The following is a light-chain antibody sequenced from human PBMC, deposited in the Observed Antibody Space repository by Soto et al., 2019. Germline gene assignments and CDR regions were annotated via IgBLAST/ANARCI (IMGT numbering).Light chain of an antibody. CDR3: QQSHSTPPT. CDR1: QSVSSN. J-gene: IGKJ5*01. CDR2: GAS. V-gene: IGKV3-15*01. Sequence: EIVMTQSPATLSVSPGERATLSCRASQSVSSNLAWYQQKPGQAPRLLIYGASTRATGIPARFSGSGSGTEFTLTIDSLQVEDFATYYCQQSHSTPPTFSQGTRLEIK.